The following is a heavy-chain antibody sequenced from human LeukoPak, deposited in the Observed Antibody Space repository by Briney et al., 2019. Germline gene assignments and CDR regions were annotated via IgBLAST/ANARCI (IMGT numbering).Heavy chain of an antibody. D-gene: IGHD3-22*01. V-gene: IGHV1-69*05. Sequence: ASVKVSCKASGGTFSSYAISWVRQAPGQGLEWMGGIIPIFGTANYAQKVQGRGTITTDESTSTANMELSSLRSQDTAVYYCARGFWVSRDSSGYPAFDIWGQGTMVTVSS. CDR3: ARGFWVSRDSSGYPAFDI. CDR1: GGTFSSYA. CDR2: IIPIFGTA. J-gene: IGHJ3*02.